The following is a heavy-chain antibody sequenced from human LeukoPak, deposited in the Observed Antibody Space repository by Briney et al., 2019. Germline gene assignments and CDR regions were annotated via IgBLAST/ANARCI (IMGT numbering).Heavy chain of an antibody. V-gene: IGHV3-21*01. J-gene: IGHJ5*02. D-gene: IGHD3-10*01. Sequence: PGGSLRLSCAASGFTFSSYSMNWVRQAPGKGLEWVSSISTSSSYKYYADSLKGRSTISRDNAKNSLYLQMNSLGAEDTAVYYCARDISGWFDPWGQGTLVTVSS. CDR3: ARDISGWFDP. CDR2: ISTSSSYK. CDR1: GFTFSSYS.